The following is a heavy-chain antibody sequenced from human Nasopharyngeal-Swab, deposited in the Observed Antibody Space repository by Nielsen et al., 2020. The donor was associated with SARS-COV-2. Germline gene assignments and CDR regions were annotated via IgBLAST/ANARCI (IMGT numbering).Heavy chain of an antibody. J-gene: IGHJ4*02. CDR2: ISGTGDAT. CDR1: GFTFSNYA. D-gene: IGHD2-21*02. V-gene: IGHV3-23*01. Sequence: GESLKISCAASGFTFSNYAMSWVRQAPGKGLEWVSIISGTGDATYYADSVKGRFTVSRDNSKNTLALQLNSLRAEDAAIYYCAKALGANCGEHCYSRICDYWGQGTLVTVSS. CDR3: AKALGANCGEHCYSRICDY.